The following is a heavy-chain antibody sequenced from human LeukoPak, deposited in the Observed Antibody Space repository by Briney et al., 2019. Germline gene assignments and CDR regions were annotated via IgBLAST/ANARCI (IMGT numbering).Heavy chain of an antibody. CDR2: INTGSTTI. D-gene: IGHD3-3*01. V-gene: IGHV3-48*01. J-gene: IGHJ4*02. CDR3: ARVPDDPWSGYFFDC. Sequence: GGSLRLSSAASGFHFSTYGMNWVRQAPGKGLEWVSYINTGSTTIHHADSVKGRFTISRDNTRNSLFLQMNSLRVEDTAVYFCARVPDDPWSGYFFDCWGQGTLVTVSS. CDR1: GFHFSTYG.